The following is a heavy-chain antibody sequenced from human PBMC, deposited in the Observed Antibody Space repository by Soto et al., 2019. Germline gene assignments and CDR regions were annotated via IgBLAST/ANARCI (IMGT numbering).Heavy chain of an antibody. CDR3: ARSYSSSWQDAYNWFDP. CDR2: IIPIFGTA. D-gene: IGHD6-13*01. CDR1: GGTFSSCA. Sequence: QVPLVQSGAEVKKPGSSVKVSCKASGGTFSSCAISWVRQAPGQGLEWMGGIIPIFGTANYAQKFQGRVTITADESTSTAYMELSSLRSEDTAVYYCARSYSSSWQDAYNWFDPWGQGTLVTVSS. J-gene: IGHJ5*02. V-gene: IGHV1-69*01.